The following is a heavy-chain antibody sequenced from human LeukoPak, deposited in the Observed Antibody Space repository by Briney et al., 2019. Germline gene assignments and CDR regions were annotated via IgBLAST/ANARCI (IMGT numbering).Heavy chain of an antibody. D-gene: IGHD3-22*01. Sequence: SETVSLTCALYVRSYWGYYWSWIRKPPGKWRVGIGELNYCGSTNYNPSLERRVTISRDTYKLQVSLKLQPVTAADTAVYYCARGLRPEKLGHYYDSSGYCPHFDYWGQGTLVTVSS. V-gene: IGHV4-34*01. CDR1: VRSYWGYY. CDR3: ARGLRPEKLGHYYDSSGYCPHFDY. CDR2: LNYCGST. J-gene: IGHJ4*02.